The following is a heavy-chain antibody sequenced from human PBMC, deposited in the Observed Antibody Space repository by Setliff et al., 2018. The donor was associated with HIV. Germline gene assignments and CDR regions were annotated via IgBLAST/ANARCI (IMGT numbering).Heavy chain of an antibody. Sequence: SETLSLTCAVYGGSLSGDYWSWIRQPPGKGLEWIGEINQSGSTNYNPSLKSRVIISVATSKNQLSLKLSSVTAADTAMYYCARGRGRTFYYDSSGSRAFDIWGQGTMVTVSS. V-gene: IGHV4-34*01. D-gene: IGHD3-22*01. CDR1: GGSLSGDY. J-gene: IGHJ3*02. CDR3: ARGRGRTFYYDSSGSRAFDI. CDR2: INQSGST.